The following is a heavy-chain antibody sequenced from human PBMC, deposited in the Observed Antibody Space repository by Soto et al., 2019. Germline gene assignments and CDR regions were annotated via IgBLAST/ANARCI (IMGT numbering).Heavy chain of an antibody. D-gene: IGHD3-16*01. CDR3: AKFRGPSYSYYYMDV. J-gene: IGHJ6*03. CDR2: ISGSGRTT. CDR1: GFPFGPYP. V-gene: IGHV3-23*01. Sequence: EVQLLESGGGLVQPGGSLRLSCAASGFPFGPYPMKWLRQAPGRGLECVSFISGSGRTTYYADSVKGRFTVSRDNSKNTMYLQMNSLRAEDTALYYCAKFRGPSYSYYYMDVWGKGTTVTVSS.